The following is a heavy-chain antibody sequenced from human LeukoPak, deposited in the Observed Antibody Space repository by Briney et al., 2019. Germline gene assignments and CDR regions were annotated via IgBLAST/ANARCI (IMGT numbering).Heavy chain of an antibody. V-gene: IGHV3-21*01. J-gene: IGHJ4*02. CDR3: ERDTARGVITHPEDY. D-gene: IGHD3-10*01. CDR1: GFTFSSYS. Sequence: GGSLRLSGAASGFTFSSYSMNWVRPAPGKGLEGVSSIIIISSYIYNADYVTGRFPISRDKAKNSLYLPMKRLRGEETAVYYCERDTARGVITHPEDYWGQGTLVTVSS. CDR2: IIIISSYI.